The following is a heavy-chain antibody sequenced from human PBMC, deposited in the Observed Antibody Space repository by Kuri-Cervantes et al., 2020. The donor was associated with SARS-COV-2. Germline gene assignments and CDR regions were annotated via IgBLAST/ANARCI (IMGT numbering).Heavy chain of an antibody. CDR1: GFTFSGYT. D-gene: IGHD1-26*01. CDR2: ISGSGSYI. Sequence: GESLKISCVATGFTFSGYTMNWVRQAPGKAPQWVSSISGSGSYIYYADSVKGRFTISRDNSKNTLYLQMNSLRAEDTAVYYCARSRGGSYHGGFDYWGQGTLVTVSS. J-gene: IGHJ4*02. V-gene: IGHV3-21*01. CDR3: ARSRGGSYHGGFDY.